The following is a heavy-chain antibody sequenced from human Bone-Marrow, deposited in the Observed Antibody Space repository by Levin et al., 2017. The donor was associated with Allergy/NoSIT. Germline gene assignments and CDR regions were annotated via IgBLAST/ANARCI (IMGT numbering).Heavy chain of an antibody. V-gene: IGHV4-59*01. CDR3: ARAGVGINRYYYYGMEV. Sequence: PSETLSLTCAVSGGSITSYWWTWVRQPPGKGLEWIGNVYYSGTTKYNPSLKSRVTISVDTSKNQFSLNLTSVTAADTAVYYCARAGVGINRYYYYGMEVWGQGTTVTVSS. J-gene: IGHJ6*02. CDR2: VYYSGTT. CDR1: GGSITSYW. D-gene: IGHD3-3*01.